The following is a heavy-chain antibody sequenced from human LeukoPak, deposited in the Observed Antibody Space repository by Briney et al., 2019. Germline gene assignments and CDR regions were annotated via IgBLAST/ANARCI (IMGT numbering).Heavy chain of an antibody. CDR2: ISAYNGNT. J-gene: IGHJ6*03. Sequence: ASVKVSCKASGYTFTSYGISWVRQAPGQGLEWMGWISAYNGNTNYAQKLQGRVTMTTDTSTSTAYMELRSLRSDDTAVYYCARVAWEVVVAATEHYYYYYMDVWGKGTTVTVSS. D-gene: IGHD2-15*01. V-gene: IGHV1-18*01. CDR3: ARVAWEVVVAATEHYYYYYMDV. CDR1: GYTFTSYG.